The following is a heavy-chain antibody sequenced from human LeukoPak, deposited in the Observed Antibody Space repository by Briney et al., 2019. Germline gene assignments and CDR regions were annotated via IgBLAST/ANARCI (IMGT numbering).Heavy chain of an antibody. D-gene: IGHD1-26*01. V-gene: IGHV4-34*01. CDR2: INHSGST. J-gene: IGHJ6*04. CDR3: ARGLGIRILLDV. Sequence: PSETLSLTCAVYGGSFSGYYWSWIRQPPGKGLEWIGEINHSGSTNYNPSLKSRVTVSVDTSKNQFSLKLSSVTAADTAVYYCARGLGIRILLDVWGKGTTVTVSS. CDR1: GGSFSGYY.